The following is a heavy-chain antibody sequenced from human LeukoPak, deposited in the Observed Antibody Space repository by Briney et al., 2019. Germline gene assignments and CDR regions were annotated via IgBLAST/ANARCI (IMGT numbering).Heavy chain of an antibody. CDR1: GLTFSSYA. J-gene: IGHJ1*01. CDR2: ISYDGSNK. D-gene: IGHD3-10*01. V-gene: IGHV3-30*18. Sequence: PGRSLRLSCAASGLTFSSYAMHWVRQAPGKGLDWVAVISYDGSNKDYADSVKGRFTISRDNSRNTLSLQMNSLRPEDTAVYYCAKDLLYYGPGTYYNAAEYFQFWGQGTQVTVSS. CDR3: AKDLLYYGPGTYYNAAEYFQF.